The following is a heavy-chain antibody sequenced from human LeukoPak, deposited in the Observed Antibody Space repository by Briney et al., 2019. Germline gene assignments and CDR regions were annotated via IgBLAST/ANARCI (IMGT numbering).Heavy chain of an antibody. V-gene: IGHV3-21*01. J-gene: IGHJ4*02. CDR2: ISSSSGYI. CDR3: ARAFLGDILACYSPYYVDY. D-gene: IGHD3-9*01. Sequence: PGGSLRLSCAASGFTFSSYSMKWVRQAPGKGLEWVSSISSSSGYIYYADSVKGRFTISRDNAKNSLYLQMNSLRAEDTAVYYCARAFLGDILACYSPYYVDYWGQGTLVTVSS. CDR1: GFTFSSYS.